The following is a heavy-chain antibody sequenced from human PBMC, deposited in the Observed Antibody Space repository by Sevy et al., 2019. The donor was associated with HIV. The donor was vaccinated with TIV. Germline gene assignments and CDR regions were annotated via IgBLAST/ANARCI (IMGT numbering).Heavy chain of an antibody. CDR1: GYTFTGDY. D-gene: IGHD1-7*01. CDR3: ARDGGGGTTNSGMDV. Sequence: ASVKVSCKASGYTFTGDYLHWVRQAPGQGLEWMGRVYPNRGGTNYAQKFQGRVTMTRDTSISTAYMELSRLRSDDTAVYYCARDGGGGTTNSGMDVWGQGTTVTVSS. CDR2: VYPNRGGT. V-gene: IGHV1-2*06. J-gene: IGHJ6*02.